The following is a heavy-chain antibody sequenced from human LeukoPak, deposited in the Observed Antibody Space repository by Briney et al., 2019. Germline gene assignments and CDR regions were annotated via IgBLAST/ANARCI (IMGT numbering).Heavy chain of an antibody. D-gene: IGHD5-24*01. J-gene: IGHJ4*02. Sequence: WGSLRLSCAVSEFTFNMYGMHWVRQAPSKGLEWVAFISYDGTYKYYADSVKGRFSVSRDNSKSTLYLQMNTLRAEDTALYYCAKVSGRDGYVQRKVWGQGTLVTVSS. V-gene: IGHV3-30*02. CDR3: AKVSGRDGYVQRKV. CDR1: EFTFNMYG. CDR2: ISYDGTYK.